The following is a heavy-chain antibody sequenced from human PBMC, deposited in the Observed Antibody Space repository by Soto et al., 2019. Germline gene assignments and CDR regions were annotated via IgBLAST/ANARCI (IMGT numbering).Heavy chain of an antibody. J-gene: IGHJ6*02. Sequence: GGSLRLSCAASGFTFSSYAMHWVHQAPGKGLEWVAVISYDGSNKYYADSVKGRFTISRDNSKNTLYLQMNSLRAEDTAVYYCARDNYDILTGYYGPGPYYYYYGMDVWGQGTTVTVSS. CDR3: ARDNYDILTGYYGPGPYYYYYGMDV. D-gene: IGHD3-9*01. CDR1: GFTFSSYA. V-gene: IGHV3-30*04. CDR2: ISYDGSNK.